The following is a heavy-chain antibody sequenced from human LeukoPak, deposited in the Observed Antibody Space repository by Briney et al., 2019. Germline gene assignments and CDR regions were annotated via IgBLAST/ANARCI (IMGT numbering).Heavy chain of an antibody. J-gene: IGHJ5*02. Sequence: PSETLSLTCAVSGYSISSGYYWGWIRQPPGKGLEWIGSIYHSGSTYYNPSLKSRVTISVDTSKNQFSLKLSSVTAADTAVYYCARSPYNWNLENWFDPWGQGTLGTVSS. CDR1: GYSISSGYY. V-gene: IGHV4-38-2*01. D-gene: IGHD1-1*01. CDR3: ARSPYNWNLENWFDP. CDR2: IYHSGST.